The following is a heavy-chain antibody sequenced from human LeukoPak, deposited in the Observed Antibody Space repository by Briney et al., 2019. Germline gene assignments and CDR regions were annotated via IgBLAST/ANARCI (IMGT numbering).Heavy chain of an antibody. CDR2: ISTYSTYI. V-gene: IGHV3-21*01. J-gene: IGHJ6*03. CDR3: VREGGPYSHYYYMDV. Sequence: GGSPRLSCAASGFIYNSYDMDWVRQAPGKGLEWVASISTYSTYIKYGDSVKGRFTISRDNANSSWSLQMNSLKVEDTAVYYCVREGGPYSHYYYMDVWGKGTTVAVSS. CDR1: GFIYNSYD. D-gene: IGHD3-16*01.